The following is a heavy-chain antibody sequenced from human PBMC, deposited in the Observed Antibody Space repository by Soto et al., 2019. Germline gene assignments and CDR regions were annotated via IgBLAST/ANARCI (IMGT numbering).Heavy chain of an antibody. CDR1: GFTFSSYG. J-gene: IGHJ4*02. Sequence: GGSLRLSCAASGFTFSSYGMHWVRQAPGKGLEWVAVISYDGSNKYYADSVKGRFTISRDNSKNTLYLQMNSLRAEDTAVYYCARGPDYDFWSGYYTWGRGYFDYWGQGTLVTVSS. D-gene: IGHD3-3*01. V-gene: IGHV3-30*03. CDR2: ISYDGSNK. CDR3: ARGPDYDFWSGYYTWGRGYFDY.